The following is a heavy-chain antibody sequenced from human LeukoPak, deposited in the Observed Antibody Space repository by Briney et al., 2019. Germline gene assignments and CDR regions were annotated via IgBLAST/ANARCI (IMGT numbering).Heavy chain of an antibody. V-gene: IGHV3-49*03. J-gene: IGHJ4*01. Sequence: GGSLRLSCTASGFTLCDYAMSWFREAPGKGLEWVGFIRSKAYGGTTEYAASVKGRFTISRDDSKSIAYLQMNSLKTEDTAVYYCTSEGVSYSSSLGLGGHGTLVTVAS. D-gene: IGHD6-13*01. CDR2: IRSKAYGGTT. CDR3: TSEGVSYSSSLGL. CDR1: GFTLCDYA.